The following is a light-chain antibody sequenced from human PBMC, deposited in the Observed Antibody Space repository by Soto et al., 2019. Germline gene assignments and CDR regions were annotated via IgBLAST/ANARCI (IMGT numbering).Light chain of an antibody. J-gene: IGLJ2*01. V-gene: IGLV2-14*01. CDR3: SSFTSKRTLI. Sequence: QSVLTQPASVSGSPGQSITISCTGTSSDVGGYNYVSWYQQHPGKAPKLIIYEVRNRPSGISFRFSGSKSGNTASLTISGLQAEDEADYYCSSFTSKRTLIFGGGTKVTVL. CDR1: SSDVGGYNY. CDR2: EVR.